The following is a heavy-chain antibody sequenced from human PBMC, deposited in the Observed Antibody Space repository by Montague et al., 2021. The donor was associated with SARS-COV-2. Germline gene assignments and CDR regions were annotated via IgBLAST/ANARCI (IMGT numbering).Heavy chain of an antibody. CDR2: INHSGST. J-gene: IGHJ4*02. V-gene: IGHV4-34*01. D-gene: IGHD3-22*01. Sequence: SETLSPTCAVYGGSLSGYDWSWIRQPPGKGLEWIGEINHSGSTKYNPSLRSRVSISVDTSKNQFSLKLNSVTAADTAVYYCARGQGEITMIVVVLNAAAHYFDHWGQGTLVTVSP. CDR1: GGSLSGYD. CDR3: ARGQGEITMIVVVLNAAAHYFDH.